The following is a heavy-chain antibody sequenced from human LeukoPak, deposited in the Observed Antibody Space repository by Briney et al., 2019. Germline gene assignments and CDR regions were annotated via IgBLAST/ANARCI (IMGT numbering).Heavy chain of an antibody. CDR2: IYYSGST. CDR1: GGSISSYY. V-gene: IGHV4-59*01. D-gene: IGHD2-2*01. Sequence: SETLSLTCTVSGGSISSYYWSWTRQPPGKGLEWIGYIYYSGSTNYNPSLKSRVTISVDTSKNQFSLKLSSVTAADTAVYYCARSCGSTSCPDYWGQGTLVTVSS. J-gene: IGHJ4*02. CDR3: ARSCGSTSCPDY.